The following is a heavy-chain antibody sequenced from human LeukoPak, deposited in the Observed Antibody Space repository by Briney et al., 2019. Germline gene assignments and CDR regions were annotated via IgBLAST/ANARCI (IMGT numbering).Heavy chain of an antibody. CDR1: GGTFSSYA. CDR3: ARVFYSSGWYSTFLYGMDV. D-gene: IGHD6-19*01. J-gene: IGHJ6*02. Sequence: ASVTVSCTASGGTFSSYAINWVRQATGQGLEWMGWMNPNSGNTGYAQKFQGRVTMTRNTSISTAYMELSSLRSEDTAVYYCARVFYSSGWYSTFLYGMDVWGQGTTVTVSS. CDR2: MNPNSGNT. V-gene: IGHV1-8*02.